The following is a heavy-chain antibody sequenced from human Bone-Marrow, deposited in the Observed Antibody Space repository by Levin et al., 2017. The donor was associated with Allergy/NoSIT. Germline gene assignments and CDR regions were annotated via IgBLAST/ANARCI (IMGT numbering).Heavy chain of an antibody. CDR1: GGSSSASY. CDR2: IHHSGRT. D-gene: IGHD6-19*01. CDR3: ARGRSGWRNFDS. Sequence: PSETLSLTCAIIGGSSSASYWTWIRQSPGKGLEWIGEIHHSGRTNYNPSLQSRVNISVDASKNQFYLTLTSVAAAETGVYYCARGRSGWRNFDSWGQGTLVAVSS. V-gene: IGHV4-34*01. J-gene: IGHJ4*02.